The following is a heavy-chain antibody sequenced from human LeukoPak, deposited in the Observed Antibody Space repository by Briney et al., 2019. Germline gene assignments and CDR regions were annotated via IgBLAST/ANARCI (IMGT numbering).Heavy chain of an antibody. CDR1: GFTVSSNY. CDR3: ARVRTAYYPDY. D-gene: IGHD3/OR15-3a*01. J-gene: IGHJ4*02. Sequence: GGSLRLSCAASGFTVSSNYISWVRQAPGKGLEWVSVIYSGGSTYYADSVKGRFIISRDNAKNSLSLQMNSLRAEDTAVYYCARVRTAYYPDYWGQGTLVTVS. V-gene: IGHV3-53*01. CDR2: IYSGGST.